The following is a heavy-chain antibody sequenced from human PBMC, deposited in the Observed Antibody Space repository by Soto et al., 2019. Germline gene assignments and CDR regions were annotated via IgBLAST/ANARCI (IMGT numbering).Heavy chain of an antibody. CDR2: INPNSGGT. Sequence: GASVKVSCKASGYTFTGYYMHWVRQAPGQGLEWMGWINPNSGGTNYAQKFQGWVTMTRDTSISTAYMELSRLRSDDTAVYYCASSIAVAGKTQPVFDYWGQGTLVTVSS. J-gene: IGHJ4*02. CDR1: GYTFTGYY. CDR3: ASSIAVAGKTQPVFDY. V-gene: IGHV1-2*04. D-gene: IGHD6-19*01.